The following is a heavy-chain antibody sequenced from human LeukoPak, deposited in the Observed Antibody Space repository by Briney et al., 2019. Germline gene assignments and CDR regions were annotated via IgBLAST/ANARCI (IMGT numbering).Heavy chain of an antibody. CDR1: GFTFTSYW. CDR3: ARPEEHGDYVHDAFDI. J-gene: IGHJ3*02. V-gene: IGHV5-51*01. D-gene: IGHD4-17*01. Sequence: GESLKISCQGSGFTFTSYWIGWVRQMPGKGLDWIGIIYPGDSDTRYSPSFQGQVTISADKSISTAYLQWSSLKASDTAMYYCARPEEHGDYVHDAFDIWGQGTMVTVSS. CDR2: IYPGDSDT.